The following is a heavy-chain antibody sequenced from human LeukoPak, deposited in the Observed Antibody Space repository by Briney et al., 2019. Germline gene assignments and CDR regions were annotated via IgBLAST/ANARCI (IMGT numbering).Heavy chain of an antibody. CDR3: ARARRSSIAGRPRDFDY. J-gene: IGHJ4*02. CDR1: GGSFSGYY. Sequence: SETLSLTCAVYGGSFSGYYWSWIRQPPGKGLEGIGEINHSGSTNYNPSLKSRVTISVDTSKNQFSLKLRSVTAADAAVYYCARARRSSIAGRPRDFDYWGQGTLVTVSS. D-gene: IGHD6-6*01. V-gene: IGHV4-34*01. CDR2: INHSGST.